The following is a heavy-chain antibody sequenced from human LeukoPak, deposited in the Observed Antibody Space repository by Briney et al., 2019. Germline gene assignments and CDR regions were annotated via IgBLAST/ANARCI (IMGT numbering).Heavy chain of an antibody. CDR2: IYYSGST. J-gene: IGHJ6*03. D-gene: IGHD6-13*01. Sequence: SETLSLTCSVSGGSISSHYWSWIRQPPGKGLEWIGYIYYSGSTNYNPSLKSRVTISVDTSKNQFSLKLSSVTAADTAVYYCARARGYSSSWASYYYYYYMDVWGKGTTVTISS. CDR3: ARARGYSSSWASYYYYYYMDV. V-gene: IGHV4-59*11. CDR1: GGSISSHY.